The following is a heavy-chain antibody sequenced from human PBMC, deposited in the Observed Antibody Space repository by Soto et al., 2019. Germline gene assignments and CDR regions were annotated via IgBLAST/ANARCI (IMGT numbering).Heavy chain of an antibody. CDR3: ARGATVTQYDY. CDR2: GSYSGTT. CDR1: GVSVSSGSFY. J-gene: IGHJ4*02. V-gene: IGHV4-61*01. D-gene: IGHD4-17*01. Sequence: QVQLQESGPGLVKPSETLSLTCTVSGVSVSSGSFYWAWIRQPPGKGLEWIGFGSYSGTTNYKPSLKSRVNISVDTSRSQISLTVSSLTAADTAVYYCARGATVTQYDYWGQGTLVTVSS.